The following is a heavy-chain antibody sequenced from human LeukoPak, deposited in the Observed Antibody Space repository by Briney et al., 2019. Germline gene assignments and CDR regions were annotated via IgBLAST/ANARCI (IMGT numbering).Heavy chain of an antibody. V-gene: IGHV1-2*02. Sequence: GASVKVSCKASGYIFTSYYMHWVRQAPGQGLEWMGWINPNSGGTNFAQKFQGRVTMTRDTSISTVYMELSRLKYEDTAVYYCARVGVGIAADNNGFVPWGQGTLVTVSS. D-gene: IGHD6-25*01. CDR3: ARVGVGIAADNNGFVP. CDR1: GYIFTSYY. CDR2: INPNSGGT. J-gene: IGHJ5*02.